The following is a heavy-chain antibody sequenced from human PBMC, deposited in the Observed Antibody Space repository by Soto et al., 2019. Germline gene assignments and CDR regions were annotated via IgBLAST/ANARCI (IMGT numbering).Heavy chain of an antibody. CDR3: ARGDYGTGGYPFPYFGY. CDR1: GYSFTGYY. CDR2: INPDSGAT. V-gene: IGHV1-2*02. J-gene: IGHJ4*02. D-gene: IGHD2-8*02. Sequence: HEHLVQSGAEVKRPGASLKVSCKASGYSFTGYYIHWVRQAPGQGLEWMGWINPDSGATNYAQNCQGRVTLTSDTAISTASMDLTSLTSDDTAVYYCARGDYGTGGYPFPYFGYWGQGTLVIVSS.